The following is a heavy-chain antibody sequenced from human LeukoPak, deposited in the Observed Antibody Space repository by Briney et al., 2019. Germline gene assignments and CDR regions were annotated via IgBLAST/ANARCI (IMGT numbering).Heavy chain of an antibody. Sequence: SETLSLTCTVSGGSISSYYWSWIRQPPGKGLEWMGYIYYSGSTNYNPPLKSRVTISVDTSKNQFSLKLSSVTAADTAVYYCARVGSSGWSQKYYFDYWGQGTLVTVSS. CDR1: GGSISSYY. J-gene: IGHJ4*02. D-gene: IGHD6-19*01. CDR3: ARVGSSGWSQKYYFDY. CDR2: IYYSGST. V-gene: IGHV4-59*01.